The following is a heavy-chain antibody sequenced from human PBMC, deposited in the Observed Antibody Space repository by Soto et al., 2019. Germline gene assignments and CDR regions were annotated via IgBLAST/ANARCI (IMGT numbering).Heavy chain of an antibody. Sequence: ESGGGVVQPGRSLKLSCEASRFTFSSYGMHWVRLAPGKGLEWVSVIWYDGSNKYYADSVKGRFTISRDNSKNTVYLQMNSLRAEDTAVYYCARATSSVTTNSFDIWGQGTMVTVSS. CDR1: RFTFSSYG. CDR2: IWYDGSNK. CDR3: ARATSSVTTNSFDI. V-gene: IGHV3-33*01. J-gene: IGHJ3*02. D-gene: IGHD4-17*01.